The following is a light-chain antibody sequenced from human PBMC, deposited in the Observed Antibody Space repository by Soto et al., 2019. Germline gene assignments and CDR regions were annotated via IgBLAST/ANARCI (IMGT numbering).Light chain of an antibody. CDR2: DAS. V-gene: IGKV1-5*01. CDR1: QSISSW. J-gene: IGKJ5*01. CDR3: QQSNSFPFT. Sequence: DIPMTQSPSTLSASVGDRVTITCRASQSISSWLAWYQQKPGKAPKLLMYDASSLESGVPSRFSGSGSGTEFTLTISSLQPDDCATDYCQQSNSFPFTFGQGTRLEIK.